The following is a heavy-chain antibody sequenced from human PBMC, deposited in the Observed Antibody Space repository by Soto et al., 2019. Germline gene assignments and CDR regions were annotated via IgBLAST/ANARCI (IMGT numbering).Heavy chain of an antibody. J-gene: IGHJ5*02. D-gene: IGHD2-21*02. CDR1: GGSISSYY. CDR3: ARGTRGAYCGGDCYPQRFDP. CDR2: IYYSGST. Sequence: PSETLSLTCTVSGGSISSYYWSWIRQSPGTGLEWIGYIYYSGSTNYNPSLKSRVTISVDTSKNQFSLKLSSVTAADTAVYYCARGTRGAYCGGDCYPQRFDPWGQGTLVTVSS. V-gene: IGHV4-59*08.